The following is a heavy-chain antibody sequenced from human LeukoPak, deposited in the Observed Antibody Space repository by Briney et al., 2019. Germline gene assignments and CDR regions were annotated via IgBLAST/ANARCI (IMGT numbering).Heavy chain of an antibody. J-gene: IGHJ4*02. D-gene: IGHD2-2*01. V-gene: IGHV3-23*01. CDR2: ISGSGGST. CDR3: AKAPAGTDY. Sequence: GGTLRLSCAASGFTFTSYGMSWVRQAPGKGLEWVSGISGSGGSTYYADSVKGRFTISRDNSKNTLYLQMNSLRAEDTAVYYCAKAPAGTDYWGQGTLVTVSS. CDR1: GFTFTSYG.